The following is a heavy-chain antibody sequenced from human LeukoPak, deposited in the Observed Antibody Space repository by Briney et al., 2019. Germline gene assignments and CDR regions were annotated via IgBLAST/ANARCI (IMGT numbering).Heavy chain of an antibody. CDR3: ARLGLSGSYFDY. J-gene: IGHJ4*02. Sequence: GGSLRLSCAASGFTFSNDWMSWVRQTRGKGLEWVANIKQDGSEKYYVDCVKGRFTISRDNAKNSLYLQMNSLRAEDTAVYYCARLGLSGSYFDYWGQGTLVTVSS. D-gene: IGHD1-26*01. CDR2: IKQDGSEK. CDR1: GFTFSNDW. V-gene: IGHV3-7*01.